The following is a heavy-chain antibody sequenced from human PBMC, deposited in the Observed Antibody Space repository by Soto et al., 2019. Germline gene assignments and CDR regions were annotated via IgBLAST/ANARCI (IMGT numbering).Heavy chain of an antibody. CDR3: AKDVSSRRWFDP. J-gene: IGHJ5*02. D-gene: IGHD3-16*01. CDR2: MQHTGNT. Sequence: TLXLTCAFTCPSIGSYQWSCVRQPAGKGLEWIGRMQHTGNTNYTPSLKSRVTMSVDTSKNQISLKMTSLTAADTAVYFRAKDVSSRRWFDPWGQGILVTFSS. CDR1: CPSIGSYQ. V-gene: IGHV4-4*07.